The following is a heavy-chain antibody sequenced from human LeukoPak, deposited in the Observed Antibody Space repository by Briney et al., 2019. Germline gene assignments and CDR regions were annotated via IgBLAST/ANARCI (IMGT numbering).Heavy chain of an antibody. CDR2: INHSGST. D-gene: IGHD2-15*01. Sequence: KPSETLSLTCSVSGDSVSSSSYYWSWIRQPPGKGLEWIGEINHSGSTNYNPSLKSRVTISVDTSKNQFSLKLSSVTAADTAVYYCARRYCSGGGCYPRVRGAEGFYWFDPWGQGTLVTVSS. CDR1: GDSVSSSSYY. V-gene: IGHV4-39*07. CDR3: ARRYCSGGGCYPRVRGAEGFYWFDP. J-gene: IGHJ5*02.